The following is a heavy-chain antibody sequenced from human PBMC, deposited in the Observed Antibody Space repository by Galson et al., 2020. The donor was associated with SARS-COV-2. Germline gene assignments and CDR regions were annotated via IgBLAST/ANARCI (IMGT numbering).Heavy chain of an antibody. CDR1: GFSLSTSGMC. J-gene: IGHJ4*02. CDR2: IDWDDDK. Sequence: SGPTLVKPTQTLTLTCTFSGFSLSTSGMCVSWIRQPPGKALEWLARIDWDDDKYYSTSLKTRLTISKNTSKNQVVLTMTNMDPVDTATYYCARALIAAAGTPFDYWGQGTLVTVSS. CDR3: ARALIAAAGTPFDY. D-gene: IGHD6-13*01. V-gene: IGHV2-70*11.